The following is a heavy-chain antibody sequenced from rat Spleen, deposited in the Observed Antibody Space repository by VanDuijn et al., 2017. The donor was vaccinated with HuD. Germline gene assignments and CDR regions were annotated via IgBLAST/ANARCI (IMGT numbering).Heavy chain of an antibody. CDR1: GFTFSDYY. CDR3: TRGYVMDA. V-gene: IGHV5-29*01. CDR2: ISSDGSNT. Sequence: EVQLVESDGGLVQPGRSLKLSCAASGFTFSDYYMAWVRQAPAKGLEWVATISSDGSNTYYRDSVKGRFTLSRDNAKNTQSLQMDSLRSEDTAIYYCTRGYVMDAWGQGASVTVSS. J-gene: IGHJ4*01.